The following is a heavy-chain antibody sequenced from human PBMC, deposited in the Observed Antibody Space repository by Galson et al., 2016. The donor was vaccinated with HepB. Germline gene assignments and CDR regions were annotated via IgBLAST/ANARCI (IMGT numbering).Heavy chain of an antibody. Sequence: SLRLSCAASGFTFSNSAMHWVRQAPGKGLEWLAVISYHGSDIFYADSVKGRFTISRDNPRKTRFLQLNNLSSQDTAVYYCARDLFSSSSFIDFWGQGTLVTVSS. D-gene: IGHD2-2*01. V-gene: IGHV3-30-3*01. CDR3: ARDLFSSSSFIDF. CDR1: GFTFSNSA. J-gene: IGHJ4*02. CDR2: ISYHGSDI.